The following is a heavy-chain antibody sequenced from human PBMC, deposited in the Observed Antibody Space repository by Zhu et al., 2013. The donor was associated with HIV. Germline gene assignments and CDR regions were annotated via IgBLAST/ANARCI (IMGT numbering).Heavy chain of an antibody. D-gene: IGHD3-16*01. J-gene: IGHJ5*02. V-gene: IGHV1-18*01. Sequence: QVQLVQSGAEVKKPGASVKVSCKASGYTFINYGIAWVRQAPGQGLEWMGWISTYNGNTNYAQKFQGRVTMTTDTSTSTAYMELRSLRSDDTAVYYCARRLFSKISWGWFDPVGPGNAWSPSPQ. CDR1: GYTFINYG. CDR2: ISTYNGNT. CDR3: ARRLFSKISWGWFDP.